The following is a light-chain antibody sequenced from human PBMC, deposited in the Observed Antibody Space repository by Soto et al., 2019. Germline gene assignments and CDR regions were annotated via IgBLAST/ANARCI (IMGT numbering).Light chain of an antibody. CDR2: KTS. J-gene: IGKJ1*01. Sequence: DIQMTQCPSTLSASVGDRVTITCRASQSIGVWLAWYQQKPGTAPKLLIYKTSTLDSGVPLRFSGSGSGTEFTLTISSLQPDDFATYYCQQYINYFRTFGQGTKVDIK. V-gene: IGKV1-5*03. CDR1: QSIGVW. CDR3: QQYINYFRT.